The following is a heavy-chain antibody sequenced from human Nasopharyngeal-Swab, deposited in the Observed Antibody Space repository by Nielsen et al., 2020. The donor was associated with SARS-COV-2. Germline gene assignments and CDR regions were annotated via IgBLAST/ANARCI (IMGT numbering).Heavy chain of an antibody. CDR1: GFTFSSYA. Sequence: GGSLRLSCAASGFTFSSYAMSWVRQAPGKGLEWVSAISGSGGSTYYADSVKGRFTISRDNSKNTLYLQMNSLRAEDTAVYYCAKTRGDDYGDSDTPYYYYYGMDVWGQGTTVTVSS. D-gene: IGHD4-17*01. V-gene: IGHV3-23*01. J-gene: IGHJ6*02. CDR3: AKTRGDDYGDSDTPYYYYYGMDV. CDR2: ISGSGGST.